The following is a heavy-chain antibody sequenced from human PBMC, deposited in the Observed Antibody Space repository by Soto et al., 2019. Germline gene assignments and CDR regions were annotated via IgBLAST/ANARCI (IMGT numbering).Heavy chain of an antibody. Sequence: PSETLSLTCTVSGGSVSSGSDYWSWIRQPPGRGLEWIGYIYNSGSTDYNTSLKSRVTISVDTSKNQFSLKLTSVTAADTAVYYCAKDRGYYRSGSYYNDEDWFDPWGQGTLVTVSS. CDR1: GGSVSSGSDY. D-gene: IGHD3-10*01. J-gene: IGHJ5*02. CDR2: IYNSGST. CDR3: AKDRGYYRSGSYYNDEDWFDP. V-gene: IGHV4-61*01.